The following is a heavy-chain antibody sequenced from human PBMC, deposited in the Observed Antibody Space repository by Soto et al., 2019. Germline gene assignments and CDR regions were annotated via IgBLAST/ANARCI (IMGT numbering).Heavy chain of an antibody. D-gene: IGHD3-3*01. CDR1: GFTFSSYW. V-gene: IGHV3-7*03. CDR3: ARDSRYYGHDY. J-gene: IGHJ4*02. Sequence: GALGLSCAASGFTFSSYWMSWVRQAPGKGLEWVANIKQDGSEKYYVDSVKGRFTISRDNAKNSLYLQMNSLRAEDTAVYYCARDSRYYGHDYWGQGTLVTVSS. CDR2: IKQDGSEK.